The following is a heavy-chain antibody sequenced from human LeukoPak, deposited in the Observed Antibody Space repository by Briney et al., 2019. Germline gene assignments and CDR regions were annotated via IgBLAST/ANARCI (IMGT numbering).Heavy chain of an antibody. Sequence: GASLKVSCKASGYTFTSYGISWVRQAPGQGLEWMGWISAYNGNTNYAQKLQGRVTMTTDTSTSTAYMELRSLTSDDTAVYYCARDVSLPRWFDHWGQGTLVTVSS. CDR3: ARDVSLPRWFDH. CDR2: ISAYNGNT. J-gene: IGHJ5*02. CDR1: GYTFTSYG. V-gene: IGHV1-18*01.